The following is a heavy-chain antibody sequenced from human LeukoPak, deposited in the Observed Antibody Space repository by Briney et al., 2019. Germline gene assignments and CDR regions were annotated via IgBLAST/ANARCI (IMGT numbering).Heavy chain of an antibody. CDR3: AKDRIVGATGPSFDY. Sequence: GGSLRLSCAASGFTFSSYAMSWVRRAPGKGLEWVSAISGSGGSTYYADSVKGRFTISRDNSKNTLYLQMNSLRAEDTAVYYCAKDRIVGATGPSFDYWGQGTLVTVSS. J-gene: IGHJ4*02. V-gene: IGHV3-23*01. CDR1: GFTFSSYA. CDR2: ISGSGGST. D-gene: IGHD1-26*01.